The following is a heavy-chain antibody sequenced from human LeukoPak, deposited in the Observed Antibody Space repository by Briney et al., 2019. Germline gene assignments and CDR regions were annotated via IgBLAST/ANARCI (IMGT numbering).Heavy chain of an antibody. V-gene: IGHV4-4*07. CDR1: GGSISNYY. CDR3: ARRAGYSYGWDVFDI. Sequence: PSDTLSLTCTVSGGSISNYYWSWIRQPAGKGLEWIGRIYATGSTDYNPSLKSRVTMSVDTSKNQFSLKLSSVTAADTAVYYCARRAGYSYGWDVFDIWGQGTMVTVSS. CDR2: IYATGST. J-gene: IGHJ3*02. D-gene: IGHD5-18*01.